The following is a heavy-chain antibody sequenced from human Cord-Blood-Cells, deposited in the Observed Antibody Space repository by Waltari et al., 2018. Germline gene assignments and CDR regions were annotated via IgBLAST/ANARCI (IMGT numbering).Heavy chain of an antibody. D-gene: IGHD1-26*01. CDR3: ARDQGSSGSYYYYYYGMDV. Sequence: QVQLVQSGAAVKKPGSSVKVSCKASGGTFSSYAISWVRPAPGQGLEWMGGIIPIFGTANYAQKFQGRVTITADKSTSTAYMELSSLRSEDTAVYYCARDQGSSGSYYYYYYGMDVWGQGTTVTVSS. J-gene: IGHJ6*02. CDR2: IIPIFGTA. V-gene: IGHV1-69*06. CDR1: GGTFSSYA.